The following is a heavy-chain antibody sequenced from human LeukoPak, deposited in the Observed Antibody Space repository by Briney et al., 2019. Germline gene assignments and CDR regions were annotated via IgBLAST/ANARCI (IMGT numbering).Heavy chain of an antibody. CDR1: GDFISIGSHF. J-gene: IGHJ4*02. CDR3: AREGSGSHPGYY. CDR2: IYTTGST. Sequence: SQTLSLTCTVSGDFISIGSHFWSWIRQPAGKGLEWIGRIYTTGSTNYNPSLKSRVTISVDTSKNQFSLKLSSVTAADTAVYYCAREGSGSHPGYYWGQGTLVTVSS. D-gene: IGHD1-26*01. V-gene: IGHV4-61*02.